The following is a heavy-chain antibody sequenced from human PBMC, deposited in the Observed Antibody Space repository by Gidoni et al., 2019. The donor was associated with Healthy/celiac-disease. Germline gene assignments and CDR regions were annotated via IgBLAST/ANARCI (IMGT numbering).Heavy chain of an antibody. CDR3: ARGLDYYDSSGYLNATYNWFDP. V-gene: IGHV4-34*01. Sequence: QVQLQQWGAGLLKPSETLSLTCAVYGGSFSGYYWSWIRQPPGKGLEWIGEINHSGSTNYNPSLKSRVTISVDTSKNQFSLKLSSVTAADTAVYYCARGLDYYDSSGYLNATYNWFDPWGQGTLVTVSS. J-gene: IGHJ5*02. CDR2: INHSGST. D-gene: IGHD3-22*01. CDR1: GGSFSGYY.